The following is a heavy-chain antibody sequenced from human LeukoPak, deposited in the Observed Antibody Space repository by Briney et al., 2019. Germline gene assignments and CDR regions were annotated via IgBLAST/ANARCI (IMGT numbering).Heavy chain of an antibody. CDR3: ARVDLRAAFFDY. D-gene: IGHD2-15*01. CDR2: IYTSGNT. V-gene: IGHV4-4*07. Sequence: TSETLPLTCTVSGGSISSYYWTWIRQPAGKGLEWIGRIYTSGNTGYNPSLKSRVTMSVDTSKNQFSLNLSSVTAADTAVYYCARVDLRAAFFDYWGQGTLVTVSS. CDR1: GGSISSYY. J-gene: IGHJ4*02.